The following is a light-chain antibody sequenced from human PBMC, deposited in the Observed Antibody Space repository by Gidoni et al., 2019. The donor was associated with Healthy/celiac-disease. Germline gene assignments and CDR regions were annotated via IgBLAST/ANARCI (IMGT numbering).Light chain of an antibody. Sequence: DIQMTQSPSSLSASVGDRVTITCRASQSISSYLNWYQQKPGKAPKLLIYAASSLQSGVPSRFSVSGSGTDFTLTISSLQPEDFATYYCQQSYRTPLTFXGXTKVEIK. CDR2: AAS. J-gene: IGKJ4*01. CDR1: QSISSY. CDR3: QQSYRTPLT. V-gene: IGKV1-39*01.